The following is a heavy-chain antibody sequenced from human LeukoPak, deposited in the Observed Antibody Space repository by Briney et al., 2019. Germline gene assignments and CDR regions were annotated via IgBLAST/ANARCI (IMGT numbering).Heavy chain of an antibody. CDR3: AKGVDYCSGGSCPADY. J-gene: IGHJ4*02. CDR1: GFTLRAYG. V-gene: IGHV3-30*18. CDR2: ISYDGNNK. Sequence: GTTLRLSCAASGFTLRAYGIHWVRQAPGKGLEWVAVISYDGNNKYYADSVKGRFTISRDNSKSTLFLQMNSLRAEDTAVYYCAKGVDYCSGGSCPADYWGPGTLVTVSS. D-gene: IGHD2-15*01.